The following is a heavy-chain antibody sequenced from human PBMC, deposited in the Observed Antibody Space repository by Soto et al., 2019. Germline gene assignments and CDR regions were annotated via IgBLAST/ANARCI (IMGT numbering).Heavy chain of an antibody. J-gene: IGHJ4*02. CDR1: GFTFSSYG. CDR2: ISYDGSNK. Sequence: PGGSLRLSCGASGFTFSSYGMHWVRQAPGKGLEWVAVISYDGSNKYYADSVKGRFTISRDNSKNTLYLQMNSLRAEDTAVYYCAKGDLAAARPPFDYWGQGTLVTVSS. D-gene: IGHD6-13*01. V-gene: IGHV3-30*18. CDR3: AKGDLAAARPPFDY.